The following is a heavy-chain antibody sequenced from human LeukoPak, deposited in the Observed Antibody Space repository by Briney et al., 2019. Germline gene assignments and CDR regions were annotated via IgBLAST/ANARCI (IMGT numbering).Heavy chain of an antibody. CDR3: ARTLGIAAAGTRISYVYYFDY. CDR1: GGTFSSYA. CDR2: IIPIFGTA. Sequence: SVKVSCKASGGTFSSYAISWVRQAPGQGLEWMGGIIPIFGTANYAQKFQGRVTITADESTSTAYMELSSLRSEDTAVYYCARTLGIAAAGTRISYVYYFDYWGQGTLVTVSS. V-gene: IGHV1-69*13. D-gene: IGHD6-13*01. J-gene: IGHJ4*02.